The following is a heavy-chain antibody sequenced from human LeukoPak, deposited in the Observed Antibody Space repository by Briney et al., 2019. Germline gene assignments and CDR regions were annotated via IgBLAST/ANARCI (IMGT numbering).Heavy chain of an antibody. Sequence: GGSLRLSCAASGFTVSSNYRSWVRQAPGKGLEWVSVIYSGGSTYYADSVKGRFTISRDNSKNTLYLQMNSLRAEDTAVYYCARAVVTNNWFDPWGQGTLVTVSS. CDR3: ARAVVTNNWFDP. J-gene: IGHJ5*02. V-gene: IGHV3-66*02. D-gene: IGHD4-23*01. CDR1: GFTVSSNY. CDR2: IYSGGST.